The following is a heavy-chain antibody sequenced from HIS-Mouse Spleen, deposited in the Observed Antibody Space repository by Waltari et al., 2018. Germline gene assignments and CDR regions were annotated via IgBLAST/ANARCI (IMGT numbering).Heavy chain of an antibody. CDR2: IYYSGST. J-gene: IGHJ2*01. CDR3: AREIPYSSSWYDWYFDL. CDR1: GGSIRSSSYY. V-gene: IGHV4-39*07. D-gene: IGHD6-13*01. Sequence: QLQLQESGPGLVKPSETLSLTCTVPGGSIRSSSYYWVGIRHPPGKGLEWIGSIYYSGSTYYNPSLKSRVTISVDPSKNQFSLKLSSVTAADTAVYYCAREIPYSSSWYDWYFDLWGRGTLVTVSS.